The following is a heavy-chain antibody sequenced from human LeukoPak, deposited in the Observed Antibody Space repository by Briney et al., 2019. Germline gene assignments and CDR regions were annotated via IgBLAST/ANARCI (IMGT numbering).Heavy chain of an antibody. Sequence: PGGSLRLSCAASGLTFSRYAMSWVRQAPGKGLEWIGEIYHSGSTNYNPSLRSRVTISVDKSKSQFSLKLTSVTAADTAVYYCARKYYYDSSPLDYWGQGTLVTVSS. CDR2: IYHSGST. D-gene: IGHD3-22*01. CDR3: ARKYYYDSSPLDY. CDR1: GLTFSRYAM. V-gene: IGHV4-4*02. J-gene: IGHJ4*02.